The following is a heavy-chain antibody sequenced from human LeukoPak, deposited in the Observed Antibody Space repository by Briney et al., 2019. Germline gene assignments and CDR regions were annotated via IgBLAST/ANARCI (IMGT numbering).Heavy chain of an antibody. Sequence: GGSLRLSCAASGFTFSSYWMTWVRQAPGKGLEWVANIKHNGDELNYVDSVEDRFTISRDNAKNSLYLHMTDLRAEDTAVYYCARELRTFDSWGQGTLVTVSS. CDR1: GFTFSSYW. CDR3: ARELRTFDS. CDR2: IKHNGDEL. V-gene: IGHV3-7*01. D-gene: IGHD3-16*01. J-gene: IGHJ4*02.